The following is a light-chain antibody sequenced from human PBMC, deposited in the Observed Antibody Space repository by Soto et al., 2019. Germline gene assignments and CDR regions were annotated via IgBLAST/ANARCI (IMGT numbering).Light chain of an antibody. Sequence: QSALTQPPSASGSPGQSVTISCTGTSSDVGGYTYVSWYQQRPGKAPKLIIYEVTKRPSGVPDRFSGSKSGNTASLTVSGLQAEDEADYYCNSYAGSNNFLFVFGSGTKVTVL. V-gene: IGLV2-8*01. CDR2: EVT. CDR1: SSDVGGYTY. CDR3: NSYAGSNNFLFV. J-gene: IGLJ1*01.